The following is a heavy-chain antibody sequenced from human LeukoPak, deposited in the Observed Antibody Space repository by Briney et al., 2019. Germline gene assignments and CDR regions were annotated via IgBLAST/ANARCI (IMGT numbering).Heavy chain of an antibody. Sequence: SETLSLTCTVSGGSISSYYWSWIRQPPGKGLEWIGYIYYSGSTNYNPSLKSRVTISVDTSKNQFSLKLSSVTAVDTAVYYCARTIDWSIGGYYFDYWGQGTLVTVSS. CDR2: IYYSGST. V-gene: IGHV4-59*01. CDR3: ARTIDWSIGGYYFDY. J-gene: IGHJ4*02. CDR1: GGSISSYY. D-gene: IGHD3-9*01.